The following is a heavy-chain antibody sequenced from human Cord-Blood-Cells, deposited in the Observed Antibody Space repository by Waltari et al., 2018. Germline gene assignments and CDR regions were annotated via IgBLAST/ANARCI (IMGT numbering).Heavy chain of an antibody. Sequence: QVQLVQPGAEVKNPGASVMVSCKASGYTFTGDYMHRVRQVPEQWLVWMGWINTNSGGTNYAQKFQGRVTMTRDTSISTAYMELSRLRSDDTAVYYCARAGLYCGGDCYPEAFDIWGQGTMVTVSS. J-gene: IGHJ3*02. CDR1: GYTFTGDY. D-gene: IGHD2-21*01. CDR3: ARAGLYCGGDCYPEAFDI. CDR2: INTNSGGT. V-gene: IGHV1-2*02.